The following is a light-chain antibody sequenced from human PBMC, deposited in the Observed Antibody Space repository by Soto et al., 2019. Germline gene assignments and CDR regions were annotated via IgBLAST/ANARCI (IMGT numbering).Light chain of an antibody. J-gene: IGLJ2*01. CDR3: AAWDDRLSAVV. CDR2: SND. V-gene: IGLV1-44*01. Sequence: QSVLTQPPSASGTPGQRVTISCSGSSSNIGSNTVNWYQQLPGTAPKLLIYSNDQRPSGVPDRFSGSKSGTSASLAISGLQSEDEADYYCAAWDDRLSAVVFGGGNKLTVL. CDR1: SSNIGSNT.